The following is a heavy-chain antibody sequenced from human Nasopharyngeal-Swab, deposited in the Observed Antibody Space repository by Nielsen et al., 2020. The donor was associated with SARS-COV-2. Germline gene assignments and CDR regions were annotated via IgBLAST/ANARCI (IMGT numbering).Heavy chain of an antibody. CDR1: GFTISDYY. J-gene: IGHJ6*02. CDR3: AREQGYQVLLDYYYHGLDV. V-gene: IGHV3-11*01. Sequence: GGSLRLSRAASGFTISDYYMAWIRQAPGRGLEWVSYISTSGRSTDSADSVKGRFTISRDNANNLLFLHVSRLRGEDTAVYYCAREQGYQVLLDYYYHGLDVWGHGTAVTVSS. D-gene: IGHD6-13*01. CDR2: ISTSGRST.